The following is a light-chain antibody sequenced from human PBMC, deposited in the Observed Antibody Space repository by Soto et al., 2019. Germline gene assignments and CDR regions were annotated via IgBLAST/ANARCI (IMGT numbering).Light chain of an antibody. CDR3: SSYAGSNDFVV. Sequence: QSALTQPPSASGSPGQSVTISCTGTSSDVGGYNYVSWYQQHPGKAPKLMIYEVSTRPSGVPYSFSGSKSGNTASLTVSGLHDEDEDDYYCSSYAGSNDFVVFGGGTKLTVL. CDR1: SSDVGGYNY. J-gene: IGLJ2*01. V-gene: IGLV2-8*01. CDR2: EVS.